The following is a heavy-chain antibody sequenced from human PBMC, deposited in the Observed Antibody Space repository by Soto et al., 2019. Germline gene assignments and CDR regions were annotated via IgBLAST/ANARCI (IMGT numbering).Heavy chain of an antibody. V-gene: IGHV1-69*13. CDR1: GGTFSSYA. J-gene: IGHJ6*02. D-gene: IGHD1-26*01. CDR2: IIPIFGTA. Sequence: ASVKVSCKASGGTFSSYAISWVRQAPGQGLEWMGGIIPIFGTANYAQKFQGRVTITADESTSTAYMELSSLRSEDTAVYYCARDLYSGSYSTNYYYYGMDVWGQGTTVTVSS. CDR3: ARDLYSGSYSTNYYYYGMDV.